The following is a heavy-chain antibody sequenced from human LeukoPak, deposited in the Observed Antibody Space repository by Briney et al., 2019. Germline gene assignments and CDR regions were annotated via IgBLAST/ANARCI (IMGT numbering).Heavy chain of an antibody. D-gene: IGHD6-19*01. Sequence: GGSLRLSCAASGFTFSSYDMHWVRQAPGKGLEWVAVIWYDESNKYYVDSVRGRFTISRDNSKNTLFLEMNSLRAEDTAVYYCAKALTSGWYLDAFNIWGQGTMVTVSS. CDR2: IWYDESNK. V-gene: IGHV3-30*02. CDR1: GFTFSSYD. CDR3: AKALTSGWYLDAFNI. J-gene: IGHJ3*02.